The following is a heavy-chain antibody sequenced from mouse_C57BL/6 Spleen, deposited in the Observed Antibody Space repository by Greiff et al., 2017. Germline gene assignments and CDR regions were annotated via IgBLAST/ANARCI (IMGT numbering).Heavy chain of an antibody. D-gene: IGHD1-1*01. Sequence: QVQLQQPGAELVKPGASVKLSCKASGYTFTSYWMHWVKQRPGRGLEWIGRSDPNSGGTKYNEKFKSKATLTVDKPSSTAYMQLSSLTSEDSAVYYCARSWVYYGSSYDYWGQGTTLTVSS. CDR2: SDPNSGGT. CDR3: ARSWVYYGSSYDY. J-gene: IGHJ2*01. CDR1: GYTFTSYW. V-gene: IGHV1-72*01.